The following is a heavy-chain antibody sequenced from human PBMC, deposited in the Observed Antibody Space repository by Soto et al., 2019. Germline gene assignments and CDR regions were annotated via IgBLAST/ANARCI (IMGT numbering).Heavy chain of an antibody. V-gene: IGHV3-48*01. J-gene: IGHJ4*02. CDR3: AKEMIASTLADFFDY. D-gene: IGHD2-21*01. CDR2: IGISGTPV. CDR1: GFTFSSYS. Sequence: PGGSLRLSCAASGFTFSSYSINWVRQAPGKGLEWVSHIGISGTPVYYADSVKGRFTISRDNGKNSLYLQMNSLSAEDTAIYYCAKEMIASTLADFFDYWGQGILVTVSS.